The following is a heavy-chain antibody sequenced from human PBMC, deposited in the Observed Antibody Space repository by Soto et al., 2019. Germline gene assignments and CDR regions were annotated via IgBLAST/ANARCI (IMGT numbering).Heavy chain of an antibody. Sequence: GASVKVSCKVSGYTLTELSMHWVRQAPGKGLEWMGGFDPEDGETIYAQKFQGRVTMTEDTSTDTAYMELSSLRSEDTAVYYCATLRYCISTSCYGDYYYYGMDVWGQGTTVTSP. V-gene: IGHV1-24*01. D-gene: IGHD2-2*01. CDR2: FDPEDGET. CDR3: ATLRYCISTSCYGDYYYYGMDV. CDR1: GYTLTELS. J-gene: IGHJ6*02.